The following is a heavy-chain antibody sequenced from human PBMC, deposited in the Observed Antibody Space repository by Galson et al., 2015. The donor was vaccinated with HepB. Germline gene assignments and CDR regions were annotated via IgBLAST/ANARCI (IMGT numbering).Heavy chain of an antibody. CDR3: ARWTPARVVDDYYYGMDV. J-gene: IGHJ6*02. D-gene: IGHD3/OR15-3a*01. CDR1: GGSISSYY. CDR2: IYTSGST. V-gene: IGHV4-4*07. Sequence: ETLSLTCTVSGGSISSYYWSWIRQPAGKGLEWIGRIYTSGSTNYNPSLKSRVTMSVDTSKNQFSLKLSSVTAADTAVYYCARWTPARVVDDYYYGMDVWGQGTTVTVSS.